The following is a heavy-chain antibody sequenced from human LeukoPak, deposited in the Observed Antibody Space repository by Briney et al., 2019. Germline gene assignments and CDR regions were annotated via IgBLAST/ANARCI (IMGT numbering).Heavy chain of an antibody. D-gene: IGHD3-3*01. V-gene: IGHV3-9*01. CDR3: AKSSINDFWSGYHNGNWFDP. Sequence: PGGSLRLSCAASGFTFDDYAMHWVRQAPGNGLEWVSGISWNSGSIGYADSVKGRFTISRDNAKNSLYLQMNSLRAEDTALYYCAKSSINDFWSGYHNGNWFDPWGQGTLVTVSS. J-gene: IGHJ5*02. CDR1: GFTFDDYA. CDR2: ISWNSGSI.